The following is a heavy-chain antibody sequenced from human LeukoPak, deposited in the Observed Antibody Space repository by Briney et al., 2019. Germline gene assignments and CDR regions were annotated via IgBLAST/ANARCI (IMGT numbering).Heavy chain of an antibody. V-gene: IGHV4-38-2*02. CDR1: GGSISSGYY. J-gene: IGHJ4*02. Sequence: SETLSLTCTVSGGSISSGYYWGWIRQPPGKGLEWFGSIYHSGSTYYNPSLKSRVTISVDTSKNQFSLKLSSVTAADTAVYYCASPVLPAAHQEPLYYFDYWGQGTLVTVSS. CDR2: IYHSGST. CDR3: ASPVLPAAHQEPLYYFDY. D-gene: IGHD2-2*01.